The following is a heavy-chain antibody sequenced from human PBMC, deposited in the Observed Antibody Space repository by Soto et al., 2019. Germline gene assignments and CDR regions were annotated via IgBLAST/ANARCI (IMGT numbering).Heavy chain of an antibody. CDR3: AKDTYYHDSSGYYVFDS. J-gene: IGHJ4*02. CDR1: GFSFSSYG. V-gene: IGHV3-30*18. CDR2: ISYDGSNK. D-gene: IGHD3-22*01. Sequence: PGGSPRLFCAASGFSFSSYGMHWVRQTPGKGLEWVAGISYDGSNKYYVDSMKGRLTISRDNSKNTLDLQMNSLRAEDTAVYYCAKDTYYHDSSGYYVFDSWGQGP.